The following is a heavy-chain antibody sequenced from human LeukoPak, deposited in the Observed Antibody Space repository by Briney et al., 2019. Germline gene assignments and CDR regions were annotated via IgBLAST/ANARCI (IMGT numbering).Heavy chain of an antibody. D-gene: IGHD3-3*01. J-gene: IGHJ4*02. Sequence: GGSLRLSCAASGFTFSSYAIHWVRQGPGKGLEWVAVISFDGNNKYYADSVRGRFTISRDNSRNTLYLQMNSLRAEDTAVYFCAKEGRGNFWSGYSDSWGQGTLVTVSS. V-gene: IGHV3-30-3*01. CDR3: AKEGRGNFWSGYSDS. CDR1: GFTFSSYA. CDR2: ISFDGNNK.